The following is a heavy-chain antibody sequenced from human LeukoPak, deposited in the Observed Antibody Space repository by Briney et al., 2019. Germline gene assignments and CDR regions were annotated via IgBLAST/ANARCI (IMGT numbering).Heavy chain of an antibody. V-gene: IGHV1-24*01. J-gene: IGHJ4*02. D-gene: IGHD3-10*01. CDR1: GYTFTGYY. CDR2: FDPEDGET. Sequence: ASVKVSCKASGYTFTGYYMHWVRQAPGKGLEWMGGFDPEDGETIYAQKFQGRVTMTEDTSTDTAYMELSSLRSEDTAVYYCATAPFGELDFSLDYWGQGTLVTVSS. CDR3: ATAPFGELDFSLDY.